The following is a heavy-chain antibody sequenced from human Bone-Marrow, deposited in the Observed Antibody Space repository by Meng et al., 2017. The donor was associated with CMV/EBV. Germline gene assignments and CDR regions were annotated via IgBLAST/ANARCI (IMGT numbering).Heavy chain of an antibody. CDR2: TYYKSKWYN. CDR3: ARGSGSYYDMHSFDY. J-gene: IGHJ4*02. V-gene: IGHV6-1*01. D-gene: IGHD1-26*01. CDR1: VSSNSAA. Sequence: VSSNSAAWNWIKRSPSRGLEWLGRTYYKSKWYNDYAVSVKSRITINPDTSKNQFSLQLNSVTPEDTALYYCARGSGSYYDMHSFDYWGQGTLVTVSS.